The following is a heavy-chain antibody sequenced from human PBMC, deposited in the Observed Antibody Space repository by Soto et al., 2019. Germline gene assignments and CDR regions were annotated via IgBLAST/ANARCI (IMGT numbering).Heavy chain of an antibody. CDR3: ARRKVLMVYASGYFDY. CDR2: IYYSGST. D-gene: IGHD2-8*01. J-gene: IGHJ4*02. Sequence: SETLSLTCTVSGGSISSSSYYWGWIRQPPGKGLEWIGSIYYSGSTYYNPSLKSRVTISVDTSKNQFSLKLSSVTAADTAVYYCARRKVLMVYASGYFDYWGQGTLVTVSS. CDR1: GGSISSSSYY. V-gene: IGHV4-39*01.